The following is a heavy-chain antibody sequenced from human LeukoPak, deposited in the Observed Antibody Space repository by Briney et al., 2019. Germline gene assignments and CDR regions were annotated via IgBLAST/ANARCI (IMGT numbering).Heavy chain of an antibody. J-gene: IGHJ4*02. CDR1: GYTFTGYY. CDR3: AILEIGVYGDYRPMGIYFDY. CDR2: INPNSGGT. Sequence: GASVKVSCKASGYTFTGYYMHWVRRAPGQGLEWMGWINPNSGGTNYAQKFQGWVTMTRDTSISTAYMELSRLRSDDTAVYYCAILEIGVYGDYRPMGIYFDYWGQGTLVTVSS. D-gene: IGHD4-17*01. V-gene: IGHV1-2*04.